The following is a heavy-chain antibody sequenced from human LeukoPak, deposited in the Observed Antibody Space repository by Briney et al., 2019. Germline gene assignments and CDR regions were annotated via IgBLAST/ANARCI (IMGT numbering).Heavy chain of an antibody. CDR2: IYCSGST. CDR3: ARGQGGASGDY. CDR1: GGSISSYY. V-gene: IGHV4-59*01. J-gene: IGHJ4*02. Sequence: SETLSLTCTVSGGSISSYYWSWIRQPPGKGLEWIGYIYCSGSTNYNPSPKSRVTISVDTSKNQFSLKLSSVTAADTAVYYCARGQGGASGDYWGQGTLVTVSS. D-gene: IGHD3-16*01.